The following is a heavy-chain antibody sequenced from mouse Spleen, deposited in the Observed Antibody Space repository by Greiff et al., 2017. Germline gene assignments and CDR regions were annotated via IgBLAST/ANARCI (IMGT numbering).Heavy chain of an antibody. D-gene: IGHD2-4*01. V-gene: IGHV3-6*01. CDR3: ARDRRYDYDEGLWDY. J-gene: IGHJ2*01. Sequence: EVQLQESGPGLVKPSQSLSLTCSVSGYSITSGYYWNWIRQLPGNKLEWMGYISYDGSNNYNPSLKNRISITRDTSKNQFFLKLNSVTTEDTATYYCARDRRYDYDEGLWDYWGQGTTLTVSS. CDR2: ISYDGSN. CDR1: GYSITSGYY.